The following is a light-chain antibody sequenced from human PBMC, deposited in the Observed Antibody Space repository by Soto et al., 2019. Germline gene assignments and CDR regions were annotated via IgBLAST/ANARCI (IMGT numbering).Light chain of an antibody. Sequence: IVLTQSPGTLSLSPGDRATLSCRASQSVSSSHLSWFQQKPGQAPRLLIYGVSGRATGVPDRFSGSGSGTDFTLTISRLDPEDFAVYYCHQYDRSPPWTFGQGTKVEIK. CDR3: HQYDRSPPWT. V-gene: IGKV3-20*01. CDR2: GVS. CDR1: QSVSSSH. J-gene: IGKJ1*01.